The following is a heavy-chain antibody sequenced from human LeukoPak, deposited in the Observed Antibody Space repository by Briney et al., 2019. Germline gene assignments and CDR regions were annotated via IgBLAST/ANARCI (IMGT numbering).Heavy chain of an antibody. J-gene: IGHJ4*02. V-gene: IGHV3-23*01. CDR1: GFTFSSYA. Sequence: GGSLRLSCAASGFTFSSYAMSWVRQAPGKGLEWVSGISGSGGTTYYADSVKGRFTISRDNSKNTLYLQMNSLRAEDTAVYYCAKDPLERYFDYWGQGTLVAVSS. CDR3: AKDPLERYFDY. CDR2: ISGSGGTT. D-gene: IGHD6-25*01.